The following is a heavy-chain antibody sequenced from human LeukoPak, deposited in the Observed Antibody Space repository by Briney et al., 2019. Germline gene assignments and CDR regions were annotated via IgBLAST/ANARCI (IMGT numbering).Heavy chain of an antibody. CDR1: GFTFSDYY. D-gene: IGHD3-16*01. Sequence: GGSLRLSCTASGFTFSDYYMSWIRQAPGKGLEWLSYISTSGGSVSYVDSVKGRFTISRDNAKNSVYLQIDSLRAEGTAMYYCARDRQFRLHDPWGQGILVTVSS. J-gene: IGHJ5*02. CDR3: ARDRQFRLHDP. V-gene: IGHV3-11*01. CDR2: ISTSGGSV.